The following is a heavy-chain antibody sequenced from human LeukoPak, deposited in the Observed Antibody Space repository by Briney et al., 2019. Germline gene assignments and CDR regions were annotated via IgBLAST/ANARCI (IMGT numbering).Heavy chain of an antibody. CDR2: VSGGNDNT. CDR1: GFTFSSYA. Sequence: GGSLRLSCAASGFTFSSYAMGWVRQAPGKGLEWVLAVSGGNDNTHYADSVKGRFTIYRDNSKNTLYLQMNSLGAEDTALYYCAKVAYYYGSGSYFQAYFDYWGQGTLVTVSS. D-gene: IGHD3-10*01. J-gene: IGHJ4*02. V-gene: IGHV3-23*01. CDR3: AKVAYYYGSGSYFQAYFDY.